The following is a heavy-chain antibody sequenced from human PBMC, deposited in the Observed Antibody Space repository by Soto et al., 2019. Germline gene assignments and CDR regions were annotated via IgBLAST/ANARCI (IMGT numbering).Heavy chain of an antibody. CDR1: GGSISSGGYS. J-gene: IGHJ4*02. D-gene: IGHD4-17*01. CDR3: ARGFHMTTVTYFDY. Sequence: SETLSLTCAVSGGSISSGGYSWSWIRQPPGKGLEWIGYIYHSGSTYYNPSLKSRVTISVDRSKNQFSLKLSSVTAADTAVYYCARGFHMTTVTYFDYWGQGTLVTVSS. V-gene: IGHV4-30-2*01. CDR2: IYHSGST.